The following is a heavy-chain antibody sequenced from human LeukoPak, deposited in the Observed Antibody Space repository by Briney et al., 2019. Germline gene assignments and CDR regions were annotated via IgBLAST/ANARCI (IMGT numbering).Heavy chain of an antibody. CDR1: GFTFSSYG. CDR3: AKGASGYYDSSGYSPTFDY. J-gene: IGHJ4*02. D-gene: IGHD3-22*01. CDR2: IWYDGSNK. V-gene: IGHV3-33*06. Sequence: GRSLRLSCAASGFTFSSYGMHWVRQAPGKGLEWVAVIWYDGSNKYYADSVKGRFTISRDNSKNTLYLQMNSLRAEDTAVYYCAKGASGYYDSSGYSPTFDYWGQGTLVTVSS.